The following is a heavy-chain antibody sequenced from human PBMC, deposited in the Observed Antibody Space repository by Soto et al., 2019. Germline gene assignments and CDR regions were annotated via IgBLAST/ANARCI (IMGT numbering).Heavy chain of an antibody. CDR1: AGSLNSDKYY. CDR3: ASLEGMATISYYFDF. D-gene: IGHD1-1*01. Sequence: SETLSLTCSVSAGSLNSDKYYWGWIRPPPGKGLEWIGSVYYRGNAYYNPSLQTRVTKSLDKSKSQFSLKLNSVTAADSAVYFCASLEGMATISYYFDFWGPGALVTVSS. CDR2: VYYRGNA. J-gene: IGHJ4*02. V-gene: IGHV4-39*01.